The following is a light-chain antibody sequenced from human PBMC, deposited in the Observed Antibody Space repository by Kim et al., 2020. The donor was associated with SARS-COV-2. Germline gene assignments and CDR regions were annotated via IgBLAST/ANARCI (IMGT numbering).Light chain of an antibody. CDR1: QGISSY. Sequence: DIQLTQSPSSLSASVGDRVTITCRASQGISSYLAWYQQKPGKAPKLLIYAASTLQSGVPSRFSGSGSGTEFTLTISSLQPDDFASYYCQQHNSYPLTFGGGTKVDIK. J-gene: IGKJ4*01. V-gene: IGKV1-9*01. CDR3: QQHNSYPLT. CDR2: AAS.